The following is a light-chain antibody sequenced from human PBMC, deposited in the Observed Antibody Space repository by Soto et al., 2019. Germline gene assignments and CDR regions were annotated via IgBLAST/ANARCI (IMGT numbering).Light chain of an antibody. CDR3: QQYGRSTPIT. J-gene: IGKJ5*01. Sequence: AWTQSPDVRSFSPGQSATLSFSSSQSVSSCYLAWDQQIPGQATRLLICGASSRATGMPDRFSGSGSGTDFTLTISRLETGFFAVYYCQQYGRSTPITLDQGTRLEIK. CDR2: GAS. CDR1: QSVSSCY. V-gene: IGKV3-20*01.